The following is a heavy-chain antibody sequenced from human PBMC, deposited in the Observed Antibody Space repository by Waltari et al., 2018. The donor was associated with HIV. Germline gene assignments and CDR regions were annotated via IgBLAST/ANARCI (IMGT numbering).Heavy chain of an antibody. J-gene: IGHJ6*04. Sequence: QVQLVESGGGVVRPGGSLRLSCSASGVMVSGYVLHWVGQAPGKGLEWVAATSFDGTNNYYAHSVKGRFTISRDNIKNILHLQMNSLKIEDMAVYYCAKDRSGSLHYFYYYGMDVWGKGTTVAVSS. CDR2: TSFDGTNN. D-gene: IGHD3-22*01. CDR3: AKDRSGSLHYFYYYGMDV. CDR1: GVMVSGYV. V-gene: IGHV3-30*01.